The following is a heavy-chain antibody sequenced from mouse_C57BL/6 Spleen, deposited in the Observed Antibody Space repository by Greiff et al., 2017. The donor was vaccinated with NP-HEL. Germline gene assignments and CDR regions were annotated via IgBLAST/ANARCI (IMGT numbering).Heavy chain of an antibody. Sequence: EVQLQQSGAELVKPGASVSLSCTASGFNIKDYYMHWVKQRTEQGLEWIGRIDPEDGETKYAPNFQGKAIITADSSSNTAYLQLSSLTSEDTAFDYCAREGPWFAYWGQGTLVTVSA. CDR3: AREGPWFAY. V-gene: IGHV14-2*01. J-gene: IGHJ3*01. D-gene: IGHD3-3*01. CDR1: GFNIKDYY. CDR2: IDPEDGET.